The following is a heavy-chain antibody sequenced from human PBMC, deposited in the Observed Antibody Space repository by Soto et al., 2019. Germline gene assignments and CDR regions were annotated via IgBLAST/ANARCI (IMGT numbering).Heavy chain of an antibody. Sequence: QVQLVESGGGVVQPGGSLRLSCTTSGFTFNTYGRHWVRQAPGKGLEWVAIIWYDGSNKYYADSVKGRFTTYRDNSKNPLYLKMNSMRAEDTALYYCARASCNDAYCYSWPDNYGVDVWGQGTTVTVSS. V-gene: IGHV3-33*08. J-gene: IGHJ6*02. CDR3: ARASCNDAYCYSWPDNYGVDV. CDR1: GFTFNTYG. CDR2: IWYDGSNK. D-gene: IGHD2-15*01.